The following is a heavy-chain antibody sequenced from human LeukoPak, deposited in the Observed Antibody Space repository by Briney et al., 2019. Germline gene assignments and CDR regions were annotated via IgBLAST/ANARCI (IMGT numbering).Heavy chain of an antibody. D-gene: IGHD7-27*01. CDR1: GGTFSSYA. V-gene: IGHV1-69*05. CDR2: IIPIFGTA. CDR3: AREPGTGDAFDI. Sequence: SVKVSCKASGGTFSSYAISWVRQAPAQGLEWMGRIIPIFGTANYAQKFQGRVTITTDESTSTAYMELSSLRSEDTAVYYCAREPGTGDAFDIWGQGTMVTVSS. J-gene: IGHJ3*02.